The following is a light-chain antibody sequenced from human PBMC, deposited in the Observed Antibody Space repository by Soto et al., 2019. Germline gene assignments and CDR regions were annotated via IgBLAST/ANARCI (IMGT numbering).Light chain of an antibody. CDR2: RAS. V-gene: IGKV3D-15*01. CDR3: QQYNNWPRT. CDR1: QTLSNS. Sequence: EIVLTQSPGTLSLSPGERATLSCSSSQTLSNSFIAWYQQKPGQAPRLLIFRASNKATGIPDRFSGSGSGTEFTLTISSLQSEDFAVYYCQQYNNWPRTFGQGTKVDI. J-gene: IGKJ1*01.